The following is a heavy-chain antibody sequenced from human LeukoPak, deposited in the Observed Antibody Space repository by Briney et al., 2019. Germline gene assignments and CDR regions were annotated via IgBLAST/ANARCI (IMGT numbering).Heavy chain of an antibody. J-gene: IGHJ4*02. Sequence: GGSLRLSCSASGFTFSSYGMHWVRQAPGKGLEYVSAISSNGGSTYYADSVKGRFTISRDNSKNTLYLQVRSLRAEDTAVYYCVPLYHGGVAYWGQGTLVTVSS. CDR2: ISSNGGST. D-gene: IGHD3-16*02. CDR3: VPLYHGGVAY. V-gene: IGHV3-64D*06. CDR1: GFTFSSYG.